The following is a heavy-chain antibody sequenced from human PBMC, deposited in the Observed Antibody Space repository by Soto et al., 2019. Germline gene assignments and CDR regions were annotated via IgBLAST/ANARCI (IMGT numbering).Heavy chain of an antibody. CDR3: ARCRAAAGRAAAFDI. CDR1: GGTFSSYA. CDR2: IIPIFGTA. V-gene: IGHV1-69*01. D-gene: IGHD6-13*01. J-gene: IGHJ3*02. Sequence: QVQLVQSGAEVKKPGSSVKVSCKASGGTFSSYAISWVRQAPGQGLEWMGGIIPIFGTANYAQKFQGRVTITADESTSTAYMELGSLRAEDTAVYYFARCRAAAGRAAAFDIWGQGTMVTVSS.